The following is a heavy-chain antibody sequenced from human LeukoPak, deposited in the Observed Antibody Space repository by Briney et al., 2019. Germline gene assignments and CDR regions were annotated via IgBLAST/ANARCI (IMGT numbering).Heavy chain of an antibody. CDR2: IYYSGNT. D-gene: IGHD3-10*01. CDR3: ARKENVYYYFDY. J-gene: IGHJ4*02. Sequence: SETLSLTCTVSGGSISSSSYYWGWIRQPPGKGLEWIGSIYYSGNTYYNPSLKSRVTISVDTSKNQFSLKLSSVTAVDTAVYYCARKENVYYYFDYWGQGTLVTVSS. V-gene: IGHV4-39*07. CDR1: GGSISSSSYY.